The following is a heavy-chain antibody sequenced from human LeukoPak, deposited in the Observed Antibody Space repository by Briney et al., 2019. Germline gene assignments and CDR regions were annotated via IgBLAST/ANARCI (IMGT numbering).Heavy chain of an antibody. J-gene: IGHJ4*02. V-gene: IGHV4-59*11. D-gene: IGHD5-18*01. CDR2: VLDSVRT. CDR1: GGSITSHY. CDR3: ATLKRGSIYGYFDF. Sequence: PSETLSLTCTVSGGSITSHYWSWIRQPPGKGLEWIAYVLDSVRTKDNPSLQSRLTLSADTSKNQLSLRLSSVTAADTAVYYCATLKRGSIYGYFDFWGQGIKVTVSS.